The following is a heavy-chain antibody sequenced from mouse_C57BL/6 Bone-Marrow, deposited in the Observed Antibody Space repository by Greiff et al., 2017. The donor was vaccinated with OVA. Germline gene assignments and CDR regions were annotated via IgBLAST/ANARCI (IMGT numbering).Heavy chain of an antibody. CDR3: ARQGYDYEGAWFAY. Sequence: EVKLVESGGDLVKPGGSLKLSCAASGFTFSSYGMSWVRQTPDKRLEWVATISSGGSYTYYPDSVKGRFNISRDNAKNTLYLQMSSLKSEDTAMYYCARQGYDYEGAWFAYWGQGTLVTVSA. D-gene: IGHD2-4*01. CDR2: ISSGGSYT. J-gene: IGHJ3*01. CDR1: GFTFSSYG. V-gene: IGHV5-6*01.